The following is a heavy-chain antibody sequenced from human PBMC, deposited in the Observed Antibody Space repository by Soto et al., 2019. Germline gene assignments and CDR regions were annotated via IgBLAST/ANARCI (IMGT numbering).Heavy chain of an antibody. D-gene: IGHD3-3*01. V-gene: IGHV3-66*01. CDR3: ASDTLGVADDFCH. CDR1: GFAVESRL. Sequence: EVQLVESGGGLVQPGGSLRLSCAASGFAVESRLMTWVRQAPGKGLEWVSVISNEGTTYYADSVKGRFTISRDRSKNTVLLHMIGLRAAYTAVYHCASDTLGVADDFCHGGQGPLFTVSS. CDR2: ISNEGTT. J-gene: IGHJ4*02.